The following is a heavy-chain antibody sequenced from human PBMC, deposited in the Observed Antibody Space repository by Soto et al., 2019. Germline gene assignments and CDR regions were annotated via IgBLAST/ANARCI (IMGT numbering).Heavy chain of an antibody. CDR3: TAAGRDNYGLDY. J-gene: IGHJ4*02. CDR1: EFTFSNAW. V-gene: IGHV3-15*01. CDR2: IKSKSDGGTT. D-gene: IGHD3-16*01. Sequence: EVRLVESGGGLVKPGGSLRLSCAAPEFTFSNAWMSWVRQAPGKGLEWVGHIKSKSDGGTTDFAAPVKGRFTISRDDSKNTLYLQMNSLKTEDTAVYYCTAAGRDNYGLDYWGQGTLVTVSS.